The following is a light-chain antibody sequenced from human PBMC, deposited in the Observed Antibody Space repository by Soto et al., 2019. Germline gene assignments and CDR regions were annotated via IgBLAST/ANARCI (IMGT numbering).Light chain of an antibody. CDR1: SSDVGNYNY. Sequence: QSALTQPASVSGSPGQSITISCTGTSSDVGNYNYVSWYQQHPGKAPKLMIFEVSNRPSGVSNRFYGSKSGNTASLTISGLQAEDEADYYCSSYTISSTVVFGGGTKLTVL. CDR2: EVS. V-gene: IGLV2-14*01. J-gene: IGLJ2*01. CDR3: SSYTISSTVV.